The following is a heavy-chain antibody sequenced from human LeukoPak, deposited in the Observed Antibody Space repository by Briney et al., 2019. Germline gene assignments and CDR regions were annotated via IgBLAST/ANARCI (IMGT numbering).Heavy chain of an antibody. J-gene: IGHJ5*02. CDR1: GGSISSYY. CDR2: IYYSGST. D-gene: IGHD4-17*01. V-gene: IGHV4-59*01. Sequence: RTSETLSLTCTVSGGSISSYYWSWIRQPPGKGLEWIGYIYYSGSTNYNPSLKSRVTISVDTSKNQFSLKLSSVTAADTAVYYCARGLYGDYDTVGWFDPWGQGTLVTVSS. CDR3: ARGLYGDYDTVGWFDP.